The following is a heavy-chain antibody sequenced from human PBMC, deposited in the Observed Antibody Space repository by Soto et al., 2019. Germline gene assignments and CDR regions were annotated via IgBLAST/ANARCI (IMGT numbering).Heavy chain of an antibody. J-gene: IGHJ4*02. Sequence: QVQLVESGGGVVQPGRSLRLSCAASGFTFSAYAMHWVRQAPGKGLEWVAVISFDGRKTYYADSMKGRFTISRDNSKDTLYLQMNSLRAEDTAVYHCATLESDTRNLYYLEYWGQGTLVNVSS. V-gene: IGHV3-30*04. CDR3: ATLESDTRNLYYLEY. D-gene: IGHD2-21*01. CDR2: ISFDGRKT. CDR1: GFTFSAYA.